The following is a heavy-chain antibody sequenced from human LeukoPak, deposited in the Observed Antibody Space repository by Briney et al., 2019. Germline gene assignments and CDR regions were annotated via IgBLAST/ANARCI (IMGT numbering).Heavy chain of an antibody. CDR3: AREVGGEWLWREAFDI. Sequence: PSETLSLTCTVSHGSINSSIYYWAWIRQPPGRGLEWIASIFSSGSTYYNPSLKSRVTISVDTSKNQFSLKLNSVTAADTAMYYCAREVGGEWLWREAFDIWGPGTMVTVSS. CDR1: HGSINSSIYY. V-gene: IGHV4-39*07. D-gene: IGHD6-19*01. CDR2: IFSSGST. J-gene: IGHJ3*02.